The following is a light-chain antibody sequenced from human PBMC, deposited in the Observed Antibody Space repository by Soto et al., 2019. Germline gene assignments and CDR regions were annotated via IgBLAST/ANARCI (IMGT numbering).Light chain of an antibody. CDR1: SSDPATYNL. CDR2: EVA. V-gene: IGLV2-23*02. J-gene: IGLJ2*01. CDR3: CSRL. Sequence: QSALTQPASVSGSPGQSITISCTGTSSDPATYNLVSWYQQRPGKAPQLIIYEVAKRPSGVPARFSGSQSGDTASLTTSGLQSEDEADYYCCSRLFGGGTKLTVL.